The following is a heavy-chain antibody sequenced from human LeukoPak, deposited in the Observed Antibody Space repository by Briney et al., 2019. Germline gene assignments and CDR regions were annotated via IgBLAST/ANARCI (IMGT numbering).Heavy chain of an antibody. D-gene: IGHD3-9*01. CDR3: ARGDNRDILTEV. CDR1: GGSISSAGYY. V-gene: IGHV4-31*03. Sequence: PSQTLSLTCSVSGGSISSAGYYWNWIRQHPEKGLEWIGYIYYSGSTSYNPSLKSRVTISVDTSKNQFSLKLSSVTAADTAVYYCARGDNRDILTEVWGQGTLVTVSS. J-gene: IGHJ4*02. CDR2: IYYSGST.